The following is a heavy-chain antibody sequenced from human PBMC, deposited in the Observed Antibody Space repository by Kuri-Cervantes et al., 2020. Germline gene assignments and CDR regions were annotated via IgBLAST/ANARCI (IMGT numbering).Heavy chain of an antibody. CDR2: IYHSVSN. V-gene: IGHV4-4*02. Sequence: GSLRLSCVVSGDSISSSNWWSWVRQSPTKGLEWIGEIYHSVSNNYNPSLKSRVTISLDTSKNQFSLKLSSVTAADTAVYYCARGRDVWFGELLTLFDYWGQGTLVTVSS. CDR3: ARGRDVWFGELLTLFDY. CDR1: GDSISSSNW. D-gene: IGHD3-10*01. J-gene: IGHJ4*02.